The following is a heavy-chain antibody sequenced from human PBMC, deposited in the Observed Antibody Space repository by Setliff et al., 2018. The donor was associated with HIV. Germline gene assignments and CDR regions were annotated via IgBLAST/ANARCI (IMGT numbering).Heavy chain of an antibody. J-gene: IGHJ4*02. CDR3: ARQHPPGDYADY. D-gene: IGHD4-17*01. CDR1: GDSISRYF. Sequence: PSETLSLTCTVSGDSISRYFWSWIRQSPGKGLEWIGFRSTTGSTNYNPSLRSRVTISVDTSKNQFSLRLTSVTAADTAVYYCARQHPPGDYADYWGQGTLVTVSS. CDR2: RSTTGST. V-gene: IGHV4-4*09.